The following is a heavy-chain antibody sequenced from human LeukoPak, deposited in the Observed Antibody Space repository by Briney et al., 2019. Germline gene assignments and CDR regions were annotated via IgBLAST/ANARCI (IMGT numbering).Heavy chain of an antibody. Sequence: GGSLRLSCAASGFTFSNACMSWVRQAPGKGLEWVGRIKSKTDGGTTDYAAPVKGRFTISRDGSKNTLYLQMNSLKTEDTAVYYCTTDGSVSMVRGVFPWGQGTLVTVSS. V-gene: IGHV3-15*01. CDR1: GFTFSNAC. CDR2: IKSKTDGGTT. CDR3: TTDGSVSMVRGVFP. J-gene: IGHJ5*02. D-gene: IGHD3-10*01.